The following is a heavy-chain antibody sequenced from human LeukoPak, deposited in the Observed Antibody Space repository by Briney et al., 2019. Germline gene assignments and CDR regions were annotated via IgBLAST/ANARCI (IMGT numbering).Heavy chain of an antibody. D-gene: IGHD6-19*01. J-gene: IGHJ4*02. Sequence: SVKVSCKASGYTFTSYGISWVRQAPGQGLEWMGGIIPIFGTANYAQKFQGRVTITADESTSTAYMELSSLRSEDTAVYYCARGRYGSGWYFDYWGQGTLVTVSS. CDR1: GYTFTSYG. CDR3: ARGRYGSGWYFDY. CDR2: IIPIFGTA. V-gene: IGHV1-69*13.